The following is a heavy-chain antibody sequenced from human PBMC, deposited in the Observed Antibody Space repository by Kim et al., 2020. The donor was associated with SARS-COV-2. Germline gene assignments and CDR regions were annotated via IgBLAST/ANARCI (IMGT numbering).Heavy chain of an antibody. V-gene: IGHV1-3*01. CDR3: ARDDPHCSSTSCYDYYYYGMDV. D-gene: IGHD2-2*01. CDR1: GYTFTSYA. J-gene: IGHJ6*02. Sequence: ASVKVSCKASGYTFTSYAMHWVRQAPGQRLEWMGWINAGNGNTKYSQKFQGRVTITRDTSASTAYMELSSLRSEDTAVYYCARDDPHCSSTSCYDYYYYGMDVWGQGTTVTVSS. CDR2: INAGNGNT.